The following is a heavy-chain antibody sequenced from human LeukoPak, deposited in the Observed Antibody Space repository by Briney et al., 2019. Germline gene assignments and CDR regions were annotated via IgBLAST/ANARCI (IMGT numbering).Heavy chain of an antibody. CDR3: ARGGDIAAAGTAAFDI. CDR1: GYSFTSYW. V-gene: IGHV5-51*01. CDR2: IYPGDSDT. J-gene: IGHJ3*02. D-gene: IGHD6-13*01. Sequence: GESLKISCKGSGYSFTSYWIGWVRQMPGKGLDWMGIIYPGDSDTRYSPSFQGQVTISADKSISTAYLQWSSLKASDTAMYYCARGGDIAAAGTAAFDIWGQGTMVTVSS.